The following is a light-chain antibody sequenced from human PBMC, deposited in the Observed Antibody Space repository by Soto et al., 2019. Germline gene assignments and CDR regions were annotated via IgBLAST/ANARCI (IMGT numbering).Light chain of an antibody. Sequence: DIQMTQSPSTLSASVGDRVTITCRASQTISSWLAWYQQKPGKAPRLLIYKASILESGFSSTFSGSGSGTEVTLPISSLQPDDFATYYCQQYRNYWTLGQGTKVEIK. J-gene: IGKJ1*01. CDR1: QTISSW. CDR3: QQYRNYWT. V-gene: IGKV1-5*03. CDR2: KAS.